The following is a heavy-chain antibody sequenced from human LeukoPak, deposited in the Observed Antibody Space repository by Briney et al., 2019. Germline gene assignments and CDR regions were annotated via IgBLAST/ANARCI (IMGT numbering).Heavy chain of an antibody. J-gene: IGHJ4*02. Sequence: PTGGSLRLSCAASGFTFSGSAMHWVRQASGKGLEWVGRIRSKANSYATAYAASVKGRFTISRDDSKNTAYLQMNSLKTEDTAVYCCTWYYYDSSGYYSYDYWGQGTLVTVSS. V-gene: IGHV3-73*01. CDR1: GFTFSGSA. CDR2: IRSKANSYAT. CDR3: TWYYYDSSGYYSYDY. D-gene: IGHD3-22*01.